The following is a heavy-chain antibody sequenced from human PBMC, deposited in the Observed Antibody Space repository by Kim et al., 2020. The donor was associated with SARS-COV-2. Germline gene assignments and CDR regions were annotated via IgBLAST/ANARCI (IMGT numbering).Heavy chain of an antibody. J-gene: IGHJ5*02. V-gene: IGHV3-23*03. Sequence: GGINTHDADSVKGSFTISRDKSKNSLFLQMNSLRAEDTAVYYCAGGAALGSWGQGTLVIVSS. D-gene: IGHD1-26*01. CDR3: AGGAALGS. CDR2: GGINT.